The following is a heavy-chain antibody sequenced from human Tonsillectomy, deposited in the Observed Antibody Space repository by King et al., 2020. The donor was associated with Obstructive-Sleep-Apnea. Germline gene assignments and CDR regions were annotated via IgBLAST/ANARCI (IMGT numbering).Heavy chain of an antibody. V-gene: IGHV3-74*01. J-gene: IGHJ4*02. CDR2: INTDGTAT. CDR1: GFTLSSDG. Sequence: EVQLVESGGGLVQPGGSLRLSCSDSGFTLSSDGMHWVRQVPGKGLVWVSGINTDGTATTFADSVKGRFTISRDNAKNTVYLQMSSLSAEDSALYYCARGGRGAYFYYYFDYWGLGTLVTVSS. D-gene: IGHD2-21*02. CDR3: ARGGRGAYFYYYFDY.